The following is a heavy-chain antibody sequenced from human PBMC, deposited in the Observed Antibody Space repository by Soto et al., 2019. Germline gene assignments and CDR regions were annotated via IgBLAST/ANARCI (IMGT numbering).Heavy chain of an antibody. V-gene: IGHV5-51*01. CDR3: ARHAPLNNMLRGVPLDF. Sequence: PGESLKISCEASEYTFTKYWIGWVRQMPWKGLEWMGIIYPGDSDVRYSPSFQGHVTISADKSINTVYLEWSSLKPSDSATYFCARHAPLNNMLRGVPLDFWGQGTRVTVSS. D-gene: IGHD3-10*01. J-gene: IGHJ4*01. CDR2: IYPGDSDV. CDR1: EYTFTKYW.